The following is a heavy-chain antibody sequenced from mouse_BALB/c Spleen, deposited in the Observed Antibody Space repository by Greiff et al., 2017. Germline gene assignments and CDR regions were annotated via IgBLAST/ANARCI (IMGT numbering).Heavy chain of an antibody. J-gene: IGHJ3*01. V-gene: IGHV1-82*01. CDR2: IYPGDGDT. CDR3: ARSGLTY. CDR1: GYAFSSSW. Sequence: QVQLQQSGPELVKPGASVKISCKASGYAFSSSWMNWVKQRPGQGLEWIGRIYPGDGDTNYNGKFKGKATLTADKSSSTAYMQLSSLTSVDSAVYFCARSGLTYWGQGTLVTVSA. D-gene: IGHD3-1*01.